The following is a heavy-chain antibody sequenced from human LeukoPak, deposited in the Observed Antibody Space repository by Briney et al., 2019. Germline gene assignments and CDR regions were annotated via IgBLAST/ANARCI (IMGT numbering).Heavy chain of an antibody. D-gene: IGHD2-2*01. CDR3: AGGRTDIVVVPATLRNYYFDY. J-gene: IGHJ4*02. Sequence: ASVKVSCKASGYTFTSYGISWVRQAPGQGLEWMGGIMPMFGKANYAQKFQGRVTTTADKATSTAYMELSSLRSEDTAVYYCAGGRTDIVVVPATLRNYYFDYWGQGTLVTVSS. CDR1: GYTFTSYG. V-gene: IGHV1-69*06. CDR2: IMPMFGKA.